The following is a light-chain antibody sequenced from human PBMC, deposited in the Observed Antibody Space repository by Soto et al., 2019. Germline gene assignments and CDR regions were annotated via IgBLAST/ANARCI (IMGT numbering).Light chain of an antibody. Sequence: QSALTQPPSASGSPGQSVTISCTGTSSDIGVYDFVSWYQQHPGKAPKVIIYQVNKRPSGVPDRFSGSKSGNTASLTVSGLPPEDEADYFCSSFAGSYSPYVFGTGTKVTVL. J-gene: IGLJ1*01. CDR1: SSDIGVYDF. V-gene: IGLV2-8*01. CDR3: SSFAGSYSPYV. CDR2: QVN.